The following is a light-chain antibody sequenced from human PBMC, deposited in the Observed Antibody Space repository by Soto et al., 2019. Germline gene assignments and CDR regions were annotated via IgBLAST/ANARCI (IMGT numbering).Light chain of an antibody. J-gene: IGKJ4*01. CDR2: DAS. Sequence: EPVLTQSPATLSVSPGARATLSGRASQSVTRYLALYQQKPGQAPRLFIYDASARAPGIPPRFSGSGSGTDFTLTISSLEPEYFAVYYCQQCSNWPPLTFGRGTKVDI. V-gene: IGKV3-11*01. CDR1: QSVTRY. CDR3: QQCSNWPPLT.